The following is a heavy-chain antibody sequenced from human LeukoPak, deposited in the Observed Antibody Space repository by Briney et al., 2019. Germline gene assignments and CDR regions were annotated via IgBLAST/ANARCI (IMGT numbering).Heavy chain of an antibody. CDR3: ARVQTYYDFWSGYYTPYYFDF. CDR2: IYYSGST. J-gene: IGHJ4*02. CDR1: GGHIDSFF. V-gene: IGHV4-59*01. D-gene: IGHD3-3*01. Sequence: SETLSLTCTVSGGHIDSFFWNWIRQPPGKGLEWIGYIYYSGSTNYNPSLKSRVTISVDTSKNQFSLKLSSVTAADTAVYYCARVQTYYDFWSGYYTPYYFDFWGQGTLVTVSS.